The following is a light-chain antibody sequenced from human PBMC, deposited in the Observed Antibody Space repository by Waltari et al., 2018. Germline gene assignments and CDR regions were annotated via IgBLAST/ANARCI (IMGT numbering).Light chain of an antibody. CDR2: GTS. V-gene: IGKV3-20*01. Sequence: EIVLTQSPGTLSLSPGERATLSCRASQSVSSSYLAWYQQKPGQAPRLLIYGTSSRATGIPDRFSGSGSGTDITLTITRLEPEDFALYFCQQYGNSPRYSFGQGTKLEIK. CDR3: QQYGNSPRYS. J-gene: IGKJ2*03. CDR1: QSVSSSY.